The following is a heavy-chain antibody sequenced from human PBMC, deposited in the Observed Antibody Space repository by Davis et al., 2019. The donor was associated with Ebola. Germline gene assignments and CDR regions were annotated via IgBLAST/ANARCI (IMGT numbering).Heavy chain of an antibody. D-gene: IGHD1-26*01. J-gene: IGHJ4*02. CDR2: IKKDGIQK. Sequence: GESLKISCATSGLTFSSLGMSWVRQAPGKGLEWVATIKKDGIQKYYVDSVKGRFIISRDNAKNLLYLQMNSLRAEDTAVYYCASVVVGATIHWGQGTLVTVSS. CDR3: ASVVVGATIH. CDR1: GLTFSSLG. V-gene: IGHV3-7*01.